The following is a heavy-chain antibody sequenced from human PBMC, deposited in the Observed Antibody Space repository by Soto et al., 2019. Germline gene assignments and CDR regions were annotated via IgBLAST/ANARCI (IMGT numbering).Heavy chain of an antibody. CDR3: ARTHGSGSYSYYFDY. V-gene: IGHV4-39*01. J-gene: IGHJ4*02. Sequence: SETLSLTCTVSGGSISSSSYYWGWIRQPPGKGLEWIGSIYYSGSTYYNPSLKSRVTISVDTSKNQFSLKLSSVTAADTAVYYCARTHGSGSYSYYFDYWGQGALVTVSS. CDR2: IYYSGST. CDR1: GGSISSSSYY. D-gene: IGHD3-10*01.